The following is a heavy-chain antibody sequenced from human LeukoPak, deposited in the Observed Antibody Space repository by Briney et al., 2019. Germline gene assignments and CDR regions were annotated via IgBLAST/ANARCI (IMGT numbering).Heavy chain of an antibody. V-gene: IGHV3-23*01. Sequence: GGSLRLSCAASGFTFSSYAMSWVRQAPGKGLEWVSVITGSGGRTYNADSVKGRFTISRDNSKNTLYLQMNSLRAEDTAVYYCAKDLSSSWYSPYFDYWGQGTLVTVSS. CDR3: AKDLSSSWYSPYFDY. D-gene: IGHD6-13*01. J-gene: IGHJ4*02. CDR1: GFTFSSYA. CDR2: ITGSGGRT.